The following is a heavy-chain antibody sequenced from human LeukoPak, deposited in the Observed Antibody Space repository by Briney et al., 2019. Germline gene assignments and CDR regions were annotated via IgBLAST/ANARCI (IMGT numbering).Heavy chain of an antibody. V-gene: IGHV3-7*01. CDR3: ARESFAARWD. Sequence: PGGSLRLSCAASGFTFSSYVMSWVRQAPGKGLEWVANIKQDGSEKYYVDSVKGRFTISRDNAKNSLYLQMNSLRAEDTAVYYCARESFAARWDWGQGTLVTVSS. CDR2: IKQDGSEK. D-gene: IGHD6-6*01. CDR1: GFTFSSYV. J-gene: IGHJ4*02.